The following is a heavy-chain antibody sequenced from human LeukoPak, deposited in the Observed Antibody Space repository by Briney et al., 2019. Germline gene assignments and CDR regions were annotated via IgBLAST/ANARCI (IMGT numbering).Heavy chain of an antibody. J-gene: IGHJ5*02. D-gene: IGHD3-10*02. CDR3: ARDRGPYVGIDNNWFDP. CDR2: IGGTGDNT. Sequence: PGGSLRLSCAASGFTFKLSAMTGVRQAPGKGRVWVSAIGGTGDNTYYADSVKRRFTISRDNSRNTLYLQMDSLRAEDTATYYCARDRGPYVGIDNNWFDPWGQGTLVIVSS. V-gene: IGHV3-23*01. CDR1: GFTFKLSA.